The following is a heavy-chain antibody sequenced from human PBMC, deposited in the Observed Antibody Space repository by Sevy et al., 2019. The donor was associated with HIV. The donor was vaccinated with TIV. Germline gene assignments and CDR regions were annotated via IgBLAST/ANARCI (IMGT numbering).Heavy chain of an antibody. CDR1: GFTFDDYA. CDR2: ISWDGGST. CDR3: AKDSTAAAGRDDYFDY. Sequence: GSLRLSCAASGFTFDDYAMHWVRQAPGKGLEWVSLISWDGGSTYYADSVKGRFTISRDNSKNSLYLQMNSLRAEDTALYYCAKDSTAAAGRDDYFDYWGQRTLVTVSS. V-gene: IGHV3-43D*04. J-gene: IGHJ4*02. D-gene: IGHD6-13*01.